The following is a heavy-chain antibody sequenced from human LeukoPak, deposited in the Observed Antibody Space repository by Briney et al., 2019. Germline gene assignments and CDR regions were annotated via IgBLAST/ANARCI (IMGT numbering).Heavy chain of an antibody. J-gene: IGHJ5*02. CDR1: GYSISNDYY. Sequence: SETLSLTCVVSGYSISNDYYWGWIRRPPGKGREWIGNIYHSGGSYYNPSLKSRVTILVDTSKNQFSLKLSSVTAADTAVYYCAKAGTTGIHHWFDPWGQGNLVTVSS. D-gene: IGHD1-1*01. CDR2: IYHSGGS. V-gene: IGHV4-38-2*01. CDR3: AKAGTTGIHHWFDP.